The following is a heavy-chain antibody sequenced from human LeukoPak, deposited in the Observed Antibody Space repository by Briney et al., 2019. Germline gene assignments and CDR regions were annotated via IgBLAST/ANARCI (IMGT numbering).Heavy chain of an antibody. CDR2: IYYTGST. D-gene: IGHD3-10*01. J-gene: IGHJ4*02. CDR3: ARWFGKTLAGVY. V-gene: IGHV4-39*01. CDR1: GGSIISSAYY. Sequence: PSETLSLTCTVSGGSIISSAYYWGWIRQPPGKGLEWIGTIYYTGSTYYSPSLKSRVTISVDTSKNQFSLKLSSVTATDTAVYYCARWFGKTLAGVYWGEGTLVTVSS.